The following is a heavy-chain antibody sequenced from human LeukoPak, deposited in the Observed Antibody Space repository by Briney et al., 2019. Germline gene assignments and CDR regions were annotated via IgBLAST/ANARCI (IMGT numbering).Heavy chain of an antibody. CDR2: IYYSGST. V-gene: IGHV4-39*01. CDR3: ARVTRGLYGSGSSDD. CDR1: GCSISSSSYY. J-gene: IGHJ4*02. D-gene: IGHD3-10*01. Sequence: PSETLSLTCTVSGCSISSSSYYWGWIRQPPGKGLEWNGSIYYSGSTYYNPSLKSRVTISVDTSKNQFSLKLSSVTAADTAVYYCARVTRGLYGSGSSDDWGQGTLVTVSS.